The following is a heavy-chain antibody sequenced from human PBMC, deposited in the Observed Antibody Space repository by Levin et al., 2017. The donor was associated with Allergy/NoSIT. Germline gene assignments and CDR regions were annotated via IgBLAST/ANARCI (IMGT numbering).Heavy chain of an antibody. CDR1: GFTFGDYA. CDR2: IRSKAYGGTT. V-gene: IGHV3-49*04. D-gene: IGHD6-19*01. CDR3: TRSPSGGWYNY. J-gene: IGHJ4*02. Sequence: GGSLRLSCTASGFTFGDYAMSWVRQAPGKGLEWVVFIRSKAYGGTTEYAASVKGRFTISRDDSKSIAYLQMNSLKPEDTAVYYCTRSPSGGWYNYWRQGTLVTV.